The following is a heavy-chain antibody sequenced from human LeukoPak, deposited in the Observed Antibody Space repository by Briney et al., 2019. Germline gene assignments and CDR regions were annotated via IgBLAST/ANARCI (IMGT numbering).Heavy chain of an antibody. Sequence: SVKVSCKASGGTFSSYAISWVRQAPGQGLEWMGGIIPIFGTANYAQKFQGRVTITADESTSTAYMELSSLRSEDTAVYYCARGVPYCSSTSCYAEYFDYWGQGTLVTVSS. CDR1: GGTFSSYA. J-gene: IGHJ4*02. CDR3: ARGVPYCSSTSCYAEYFDY. D-gene: IGHD2-2*01. CDR2: IIPIFGTA. V-gene: IGHV1-69*13.